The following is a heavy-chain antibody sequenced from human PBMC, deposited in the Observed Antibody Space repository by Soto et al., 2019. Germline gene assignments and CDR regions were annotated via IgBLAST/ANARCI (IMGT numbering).Heavy chain of an antibody. J-gene: IGHJ6*02. Sequence: TGGSLRLSCVASGFTFSSYEMNWVRQAPGKGLEWVSYISSSGMTVYYADSVKGRFTISRDNAKNSLYLQMNNLRAEDTAVYYCARPQEIDNFWSLGYYYTVDVWGQGTTVTVSS. CDR3: ARPQEIDNFWSLGYYYTVDV. V-gene: IGHV3-48*03. D-gene: IGHD3-3*01. CDR1: GFTFSSYE. CDR2: ISSSGMTV.